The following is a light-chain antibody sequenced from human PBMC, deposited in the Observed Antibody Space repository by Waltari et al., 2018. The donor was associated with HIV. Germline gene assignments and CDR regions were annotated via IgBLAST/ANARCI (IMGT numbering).Light chain of an antibody. CDR2: EVS. CDR1: RSAVGGYNL. J-gene: IGLJ2*01. V-gene: IGLV2-23*02. Sequence: QSALTHPASVSGSPGQSITIPCTGTRSAVGGYNLASCYQQHPGKAPKLMIYEVSKRPSGVSNRFSGSKAGNTASLTISGLQAEDEADYYCCAYAGSTTYVIFGGGTKLTVL. CDR3: CAYAGSTTYVI.